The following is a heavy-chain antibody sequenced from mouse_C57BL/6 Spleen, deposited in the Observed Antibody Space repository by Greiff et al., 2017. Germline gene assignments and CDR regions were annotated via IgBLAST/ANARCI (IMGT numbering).Heavy chain of an antibody. D-gene: IGHD2-5*01. CDR1: GYTFTDYN. CDR3: ARGDYSKFDYAMDY. J-gene: IGHJ4*01. CDR2: INPNNGGT. V-gene: IGHV1-18*01. Sequence: EVQLQQSGPELGKPGASVKIPCKASGYTFTDYNMDWVKQSHGKSLEWIGDINPNNGGTIYNQKFKGKATLTVDKSSSTAYMELRSLTSEDTAVYYCARGDYSKFDYAMDYWGQGTSVTVSS.